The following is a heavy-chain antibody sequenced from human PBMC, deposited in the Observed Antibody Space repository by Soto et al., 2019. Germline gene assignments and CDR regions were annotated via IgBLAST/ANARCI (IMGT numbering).Heavy chain of an antibody. CDR1: GYTFTSHG. CDR2: VSGYNGNT. V-gene: IGHV1-18*01. D-gene: IGHD3-16*01. J-gene: IGHJ4*02. Sequence: QVQLVQSGAEVKKPGASVKVSCKASGYTFTSHGLSWVRQAPGQGLEWMGWVSGYNGNTNYAQKFQGRVTMTTDTSTTTAYMELRSLTSDDTAVYYCSRDLGAKVYFWGQGTLVTVSS. CDR3: SRDLGAKVYF.